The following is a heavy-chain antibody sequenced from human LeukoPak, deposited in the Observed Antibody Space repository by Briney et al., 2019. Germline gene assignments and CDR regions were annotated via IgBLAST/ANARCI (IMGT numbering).Heavy chain of an antibody. V-gene: IGHV1-8*01. CDR2: MNPNSGNT. Sequence: ASVKVSCKASGYTFSSYDINWVRQTPGQGLEWMGWMNPNSGNTGYAQKFQGRVTMTRDTSISTAYMELSSLRSEDTAVYYCARGTPYCSSASCYNYWGQGTLVTVSS. D-gene: IGHD2-2*02. J-gene: IGHJ4*02. CDR3: ARGTPYCSSASCYNY. CDR1: GYTFSSYD.